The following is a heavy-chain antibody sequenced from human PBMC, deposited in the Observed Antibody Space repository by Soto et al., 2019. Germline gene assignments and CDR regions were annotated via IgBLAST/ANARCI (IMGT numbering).Heavy chain of an antibody. J-gene: IGHJ5*02. Sequence: SETLSLTCTVSGNSISVHSYYWTWIRQPPGKGLEWIGSSYYSGTTYFNPSLKSRASISVDTSKNEFSLSVSSVTAADTAVYYCTRRYNRNDNYYDPWGPGVLVTVSS. D-gene: IGHD3-9*01. V-gene: IGHV4-39*01. CDR1: GNSISVHSYY. CDR3: TRRYNRNDNYYDP. CDR2: SYYSGTT.